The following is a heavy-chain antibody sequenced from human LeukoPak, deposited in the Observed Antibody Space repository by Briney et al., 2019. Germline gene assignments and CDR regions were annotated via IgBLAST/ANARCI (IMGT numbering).Heavy chain of an antibody. CDR1: GGTFSSYA. CDR2: IIPIFGTA. V-gene: IGHV1-69*06. J-gene: IGHJ4*02. CDR3: ARGGFPPGIVLGGAKAFDY. D-gene: IGHD1-26*01. Sequence: ASVKVSCKASGGTFSSYAISWVRQAPGQGLEWMGGIIPIFGTANYAQKFQGRVTITADKSTSTAYMELSSLRSEDTAVYYCARGGFPPGIVLGGAKAFDYWGQGTLVTVSS.